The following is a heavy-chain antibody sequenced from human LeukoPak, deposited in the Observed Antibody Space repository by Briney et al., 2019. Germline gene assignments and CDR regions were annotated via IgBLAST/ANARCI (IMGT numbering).Heavy chain of an antibody. Sequence: GSLRLSCAASGFTFSSSEMNWVRQVPGKGLEWVSYIGSGGSIIYYADSVKGRFTISRDTAKNSLYLQMNSLRAEDTAVYYCAGDWRGMYNWGQGTLVTVSS. D-gene: IGHD1-1*01. CDR3: AGDWRGMYN. CDR1: GFTFSSSE. CDR2: IGSGGSII. J-gene: IGHJ4*02. V-gene: IGHV3-48*03.